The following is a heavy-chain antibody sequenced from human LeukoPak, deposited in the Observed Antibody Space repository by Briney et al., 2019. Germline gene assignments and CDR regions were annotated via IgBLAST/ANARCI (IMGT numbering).Heavy chain of an antibody. V-gene: IGHV3-64D*09. CDR2: INTNGDDT. J-gene: IGHJ3*02. CDR3: VKGDGYNFVSSYAFDI. Sequence: PGGSLRLFCSASGFTFSTYAVHWVRQAPGKGLEHASTINTNGDDTYYADSVKGRFTISRDNSKRTLYLQMSSLRAEDTAVYYCVKGDGYNFVSSYAFDIPGQAEMRTVSS. D-gene: IGHD5-24*01. CDR1: GFTFSTYA.